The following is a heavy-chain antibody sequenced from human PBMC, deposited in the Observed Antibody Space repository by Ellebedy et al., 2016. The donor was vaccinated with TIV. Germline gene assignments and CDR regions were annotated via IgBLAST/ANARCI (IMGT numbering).Heavy chain of an antibody. CDR3: ARTMLWVRASDF. Sequence: PGGSLRLSCTVYGESFRGNYWSWIRQPPGKGLEWIGEINHTGSTNYDPSLENRVTISVDTSKNQFSLRLTSVTAADTAIYYCARTMLWVRASDFWGQGTLVTVSS. CDR2: INHTGST. V-gene: IGHV4-34*01. CDR1: GESFRGNY. D-gene: IGHD3-16*01. J-gene: IGHJ4*02.